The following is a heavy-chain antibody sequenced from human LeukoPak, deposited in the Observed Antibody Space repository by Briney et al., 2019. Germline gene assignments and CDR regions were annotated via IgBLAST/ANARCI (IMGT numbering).Heavy chain of an antibody. Sequence: GGSLRLSCAASGFSVNSDYMSWVRQAPGKGLEWVSVIYYGGTTYYADSVKGRFTISRDISKNTLYLQMSSLRVEDTAVYYCARGPPYGSRSDYFDYWGQGTLVTVSA. D-gene: IGHD3-10*01. V-gene: IGHV3-53*01. CDR2: IYYGGTT. J-gene: IGHJ4*02. CDR1: GFSVNSDY. CDR3: ARGPPYGSRSDYFDY.